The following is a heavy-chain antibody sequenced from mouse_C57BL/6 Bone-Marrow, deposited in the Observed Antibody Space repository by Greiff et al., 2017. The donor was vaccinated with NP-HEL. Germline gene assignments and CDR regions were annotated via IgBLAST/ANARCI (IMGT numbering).Heavy chain of an antibody. CDR3: ARSGATVVYWYFDV. CDR1: GYTFTSYW. V-gene: IGHV1-53*01. Sequence: VQLQQPGTELVKPGASVKLSCKASGYTFTSYWMHWVKQRPGQGLEWIGNINPSNGGTNYNEKFKSKATLTVDKSSSTAYMQLSSLTSEDSAVYYCARSGATVVYWYFDVWGTGTTVTVSS. CDR2: INPSNGGT. D-gene: IGHD1-1*01. J-gene: IGHJ1*03.